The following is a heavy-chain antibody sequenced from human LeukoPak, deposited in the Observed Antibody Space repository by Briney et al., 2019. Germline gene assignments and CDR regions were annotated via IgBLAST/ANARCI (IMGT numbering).Heavy chain of an antibody. CDR2: MNPNSGNT. J-gene: IGHJ5*02. V-gene: IGHV1-8*03. CDR3: ARVAWIGVRWFDP. CDR1: GYTFTVYD. Sequence: ASVTVSCKASGYTFTVYDINWVRQATGQGLEWMGWMNPNSGNTGYAQKFQGRVTITRNTSISTAYMELSSLRSEDTAVYYCARVAWIGVRWFDPWGQGTLVTVSS. D-gene: IGHD5-12*01.